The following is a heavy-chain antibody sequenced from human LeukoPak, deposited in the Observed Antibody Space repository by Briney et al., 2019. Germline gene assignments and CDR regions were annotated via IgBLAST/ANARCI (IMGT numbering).Heavy chain of an antibody. Sequence: PGTPLRLSCTTSGFTFDFYAMHWVRQAPGKGLEWVAVMSYDGRYRYYADSAKGRFTISRDNSKRTLYLEMSSLRPEDTALYYCARSELYYGSESYYHLDYWGHGTLVTVSS. CDR2: MSYDGRYR. D-gene: IGHD3-10*01. CDR1: GFTFDFYA. J-gene: IGHJ4*01. V-gene: IGHV3-30*03. CDR3: ARSELYYGSESYYHLDY.